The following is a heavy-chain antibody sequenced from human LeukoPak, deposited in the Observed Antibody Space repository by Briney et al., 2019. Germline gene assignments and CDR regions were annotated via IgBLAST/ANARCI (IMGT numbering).Heavy chain of an antibody. CDR1: GGSISSSNSY. J-gene: IGHJ4*02. Sequence: SETLSLTCTVSGGSISSSNSYWGWIRQPPGKGLEWIGSIYYSGNTYYNASLKSRVTISVDTSKNQFSLKLSSVTAADTAVYYCARGELWFGETNPRLDYWGQGTLVTVSS. V-gene: IGHV4-39*07. CDR3: ARGELWFGETNPRLDY. D-gene: IGHD3-10*01. CDR2: IYYSGNT.